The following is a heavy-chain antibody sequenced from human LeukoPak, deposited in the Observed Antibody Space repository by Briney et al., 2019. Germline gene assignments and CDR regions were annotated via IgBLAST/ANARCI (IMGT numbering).Heavy chain of an antibody. CDR1: GGTFSSYA. CDR3: AKGRAGYFDWLLDY. V-gene: IGHV1-69*05. J-gene: IGHJ4*02. D-gene: IGHD3-9*01. CDR2: VIPIFGTA. Sequence: SVKVSCKASGGTFSSYAISWVRQAPGQGLEWMGGVIPIFGTANYAQKFQGRVTITTDESTSTAYMELSSLRSEDTAVYYCAKGRAGYFDWLLDYWGQGTLVTVSS.